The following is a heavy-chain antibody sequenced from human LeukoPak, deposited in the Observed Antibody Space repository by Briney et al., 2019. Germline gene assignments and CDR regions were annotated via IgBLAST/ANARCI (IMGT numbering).Heavy chain of an antibody. J-gene: IGHJ3*02. D-gene: IGHD3-9*01. CDR2: IYTSGST. CDR3: ARARYDILTGYSDDAFDI. V-gene: IGHV4-4*07. Sequence: SETLSLTCTVSGGSISSYYWSWIRQPAGKGLEWIGRIYTSGSTNYNPPLKSRVTMSVDTSKNQFSLKLSPVTAADTAVYYCARARYDILTGYSDDAFDIWGQGTMVTVSS. CDR1: GGSISSYY.